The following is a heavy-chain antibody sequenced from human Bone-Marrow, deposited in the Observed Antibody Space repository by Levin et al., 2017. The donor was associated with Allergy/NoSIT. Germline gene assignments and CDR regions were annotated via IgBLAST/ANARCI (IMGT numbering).Heavy chain of an antibody. CDR2: IYYTGTT. D-gene: IGHD3-10*01. V-gene: IGHV4-59*11. J-gene: IGHJ4*02. CDR1: GGSISSLY. CDR3: ARIPSSGDDY. Sequence: PSETLSLTCNVSGGSISSLYRNWVRQSPGKGLEWIGYIYYTGTTNYNPSLKSRVTISVETSMKQFSLKLCSVTAADTAVYYCARIPSSGDDYWGQGKLVTVSS.